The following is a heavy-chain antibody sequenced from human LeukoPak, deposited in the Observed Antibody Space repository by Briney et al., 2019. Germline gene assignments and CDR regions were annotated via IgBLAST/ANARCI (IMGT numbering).Heavy chain of an antibody. Sequence: GGSLRLSCAASGFTFSSYAMSWVRQAPGKGLEWVSAISGSGGSTYYADSAKGRFTISRDNSKNTLYLQMNSLRAEDTAVYYCAKWYSSSWYYYDYYGMDVWGQGTTVTVSS. V-gene: IGHV3-23*01. D-gene: IGHD6-13*01. CDR3: AKWYSSSWYYYDYYGMDV. CDR1: GFTFSSYA. J-gene: IGHJ6*02. CDR2: ISGSGGST.